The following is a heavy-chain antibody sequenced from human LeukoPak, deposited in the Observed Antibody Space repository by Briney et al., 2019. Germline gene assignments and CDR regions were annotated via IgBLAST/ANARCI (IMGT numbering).Heavy chain of an antibody. D-gene: IGHD3-10*01. CDR3: AKDRGYYGSGTMESYFDY. J-gene: IGHJ4*02. V-gene: IGHV3-23*01. CDR1: GFTFSSYA. CDR2: ISGSGGST. Sequence: GGSLRLSCAASGFTFSSYAMSWVRQAPGKGLEWVSAISGSGGSTYYADSVKGRFTISRDNSKNTLYLQMNSLRAEDTTVYYCAKDRGYYGSGTMESYFDYWGQGTLVTVSS.